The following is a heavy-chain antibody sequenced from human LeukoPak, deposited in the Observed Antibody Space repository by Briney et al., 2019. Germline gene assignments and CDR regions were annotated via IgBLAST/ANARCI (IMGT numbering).Heavy chain of an antibody. D-gene: IGHD5-18*01. CDR2: MNPNSGNT. CDR3: ASSRDRSDTAMAFAAFDY. Sequence: ASVKVSCKASGYTFTSYDINWVRQATGQGLEWMGWMNPNSGNTGYAQKFQGRVTITRNTSISTAYMELSSLRSEDTAVYYCASSRDRSDTAMAFAAFDYWGQGTLVTVSS. J-gene: IGHJ4*02. V-gene: IGHV1-8*03. CDR1: GYTFTSYD.